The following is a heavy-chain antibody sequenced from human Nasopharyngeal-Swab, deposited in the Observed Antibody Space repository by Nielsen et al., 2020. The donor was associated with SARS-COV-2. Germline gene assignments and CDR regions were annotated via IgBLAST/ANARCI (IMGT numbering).Heavy chain of an antibody. J-gene: IGHJ6*02. CDR1: GFTFSSYA. Sequence: GGSLRLSCAASGFTFSSYAMSWVRQAPGKGLEWVSAISGSGGSTYYADSVKGRFTISRDNSKNTLYLQMNSLRAEDTAVYYCAKDDRRSQWLVDYYYGMDVWGQGTTATVSS. V-gene: IGHV3-23*01. CDR2: ISGSGGST. CDR3: AKDDRRSQWLVDYYYGMDV. D-gene: IGHD6-19*01.